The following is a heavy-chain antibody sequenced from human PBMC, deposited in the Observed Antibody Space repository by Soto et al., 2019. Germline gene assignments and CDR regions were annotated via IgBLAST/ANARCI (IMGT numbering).Heavy chain of an antibody. CDR3: AKDRGYDYYYGMDV. J-gene: IGHJ6*02. CDR2: MSYDGSKR. D-gene: IGHD5-12*01. V-gene: IGHV3-30*18. Sequence: GGSLRLSCAASGFTFSNYGMHWVRQAPGKGLEWVAVMSYDGSKRYHAESVKGRFTISRDNSKKTLYLQMNSLRPEDTAVYYCAKDRGYDYYYGMDVWGQGTTVTVS. CDR1: GFTFSNYG.